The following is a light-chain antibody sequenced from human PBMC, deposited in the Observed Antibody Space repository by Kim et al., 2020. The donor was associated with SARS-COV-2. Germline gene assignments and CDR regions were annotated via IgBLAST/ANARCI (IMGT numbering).Light chain of an antibody. CDR1: GSHVCVYSY. V-gene: IGLV2-11*01. J-gene: IGLJ3*02. CDR3: SSYAGSYTLV. CDR2: DVY. Sequence: SATISSTATGSHVCVYSYLSCYHHHPGKAPKLLFYDVYKRPSVVPAPFSGSKSGDTASLTLSGLQAEDEADYYCSSYAGSYTLVFGGGTKVTVL.